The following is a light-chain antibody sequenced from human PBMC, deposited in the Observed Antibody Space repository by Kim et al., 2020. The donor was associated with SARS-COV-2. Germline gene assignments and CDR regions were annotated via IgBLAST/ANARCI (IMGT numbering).Light chain of an antibody. Sequence: DIHMTQYPPSLSASVGDRVTITCQASQDIAKSLNWYQQKPGKAPQLLIYDASNLETGVPSRFSGSGSVTRFSLTISSLKPEDIATYYCQQYDRPFSVTVGGGTKVDIK. V-gene: IGKV1-33*01. CDR2: DAS. CDR1: QDIAKS. J-gene: IGKJ4*01. CDR3: QQYDRPFSVT.